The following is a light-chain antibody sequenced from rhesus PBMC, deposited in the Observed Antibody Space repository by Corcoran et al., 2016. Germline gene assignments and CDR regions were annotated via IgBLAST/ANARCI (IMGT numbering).Light chain of an antibody. J-gene: IGKJ4*01. V-gene: IGKV2-72*01. CDR2: GTS. CDR3: AQALDFPLT. CDR1: QSLLHRNGNTY. Sequence: DIVMTQTPLSLPITPGEPASISCRSSQSLLHRNGNTYLHWYLQKPGQSPQLLIYGTSHRACGVPDRVSGSGSGTDLTLKISKVEAEDVGVYYCAQALDFPLTFGGGTKGEIK.